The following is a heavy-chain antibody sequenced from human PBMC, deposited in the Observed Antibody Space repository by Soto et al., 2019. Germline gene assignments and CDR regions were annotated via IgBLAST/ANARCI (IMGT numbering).Heavy chain of an antibody. J-gene: IGHJ4*02. Sequence: QITLKESGPTLVKPTQTLTLTCTVSGFSLTTSGVGVGWIRQPPGKAPEWLALIYWDGIERYSPSLRSRLTITMDTSKNQVVLTMTTMDPVDTATYYCAHSPCSGGTCYLFDRWGQGTPVIVSS. V-gene: IGHV2-5*02. CDR3: AHSPCSGGTCYLFDR. D-gene: IGHD2-15*01. CDR1: GFSLTTSGVG. CDR2: IYWDGIE.